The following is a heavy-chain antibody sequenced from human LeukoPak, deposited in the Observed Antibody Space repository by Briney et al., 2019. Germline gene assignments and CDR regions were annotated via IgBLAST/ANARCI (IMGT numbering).Heavy chain of an antibody. CDR3: VRLPYIYSWYRHFDY. D-gene: IGHD6-13*01. Sequence: GGSLRLFCAASGFTFSSYSMNWVRQAPGRGLEGVSSISGSGDYIFYADSVKGRFTISRDNANNSLDLQMNSLRAEDTAVYYCVRLPYIYSWYRHFDYWGQGTLVTVSS. CDR2: ISGSGDYI. J-gene: IGHJ4*02. V-gene: IGHV3-21*01. CDR1: GFTFSSYS.